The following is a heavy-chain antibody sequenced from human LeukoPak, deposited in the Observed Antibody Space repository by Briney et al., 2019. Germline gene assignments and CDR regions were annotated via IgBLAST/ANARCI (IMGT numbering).Heavy chain of an antibody. D-gene: IGHD3-16*02. CDR2: INPNSGGT. V-gene: IGHV1-2*02. J-gene: IGHJ4*02. Sequence: WASVKVSCKASGYTFTAYYMHWVRQAPGQGLEWMGWINPNSGGTNYAQKFQGRVTMTRDTSISSAYMELSRLRSDDTAVYYCATIVGRQVPTEHYFDYWGQGTLVTVSS. CDR3: ATIVGRQVPTEHYFDY. CDR1: GYTFTAYY.